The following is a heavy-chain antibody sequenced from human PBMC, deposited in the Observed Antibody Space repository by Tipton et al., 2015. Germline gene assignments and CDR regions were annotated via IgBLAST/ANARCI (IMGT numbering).Heavy chain of an antibody. V-gene: IGHV4-39*07. Sequence: TLSLTCTVSGGSISGSSYYWGWIRQPPGKGLEWIGNIYDSGGIFYNPSLESRVTISVDTSENQFSLKLNSVTAADTAVYYCARRDWNGYFDSYYYGMDVWGQGTTVTV. CDR2: IYDSGGI. CDR3: ARRDWNGYFDSYYYGMDV. CDR1: GGSISGSSYY. D-gene: IGHD3-3*01. J-gene: IGHJ6*02.